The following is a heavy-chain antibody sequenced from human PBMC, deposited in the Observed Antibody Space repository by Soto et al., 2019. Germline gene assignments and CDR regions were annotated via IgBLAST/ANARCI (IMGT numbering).Heavy chain of an antibody. CDR2: IYYSGST. Sequence: QVQLQESGPGLVKPSQTLSLTCTVSGGSISSGGYYWSWIRQHPGKGLEWIGYIYYSGSTYYNPSLKSRVTIAVDTSKNQFSLKLSSVTAADTAVYYCARGYSSGWYYFDYWGQGTLVTVSS. V-gene: IGHV4-31*03. CDR3: ARGYSSGWYYFDY. J-gene: IGHJ4*02. D-gene: IGHD6-19*01. CDR1: GGSISSGGYY.